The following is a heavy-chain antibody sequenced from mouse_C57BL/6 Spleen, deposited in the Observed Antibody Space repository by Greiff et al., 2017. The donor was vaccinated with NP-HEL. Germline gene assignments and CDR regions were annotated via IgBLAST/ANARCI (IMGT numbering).Heavy chain of an antibody. V-gene: IGHV1-81*01. J-gene: IGHJ4*01. Sequence: QVQLKESGAELARPGASVKLSCKASGYTFTSYGISWVKQRTGQGLEWIGEIYPRSGNTYYNEKFKGKATLTADKSSSTAYMELHSLTSEDSAVYFCARFYDYEGYYAMDYWGQGTSVTVSS. CDR2: IYPRSGNT. CDR3: ARFYDYEGYYAMDY. CDR1: GYTFTSYG. D-gene: IGHD2-4*01.